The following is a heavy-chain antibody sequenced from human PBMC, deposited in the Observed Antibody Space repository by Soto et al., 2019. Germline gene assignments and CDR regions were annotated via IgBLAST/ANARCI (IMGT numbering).Heavy chain of an antibody. J-gene: IGHJ5*02. D-gene: IGHD3-3*01. Sequence: SGPTLVNPTQTLTLTCTFSGFSLSTSGVGVGWIRQPPGKALEWLALIYWDDDKRYSPSLKSRLTITKDTSKNQVVLTMTNMDPVDTATYYCAHSSWQDTIFGVVIMGSWFDPWGQGTLVTVSS. CDR3: AHSSWQDTIFGVVIMGSWFDP. CDR1: GFSLSTSGVG. CDR2: IYWDDDK. V-gene: IGHV2-5*02.